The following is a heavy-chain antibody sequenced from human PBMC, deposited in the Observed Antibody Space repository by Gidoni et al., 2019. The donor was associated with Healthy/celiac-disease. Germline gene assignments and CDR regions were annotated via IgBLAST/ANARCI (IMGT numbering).Heavy chain of an antibody. V-gene: IGHV3-23*01. J-gene: IGHJ4*02. CDR3: RGEPYDSSGYLNY. D-gene: IGHD3-22*01. CDR2: ISGRGGST. Sequence: EVQLLESGGGLVQPGGSLRLSCAASGFTFSSYAISWVRQAPGKGLEWVSAISGRGGSTYYADSVKGRFTISRDNSKNTLYLQMNSLRAEDTAVYYCRGEPYDSSGYLNYWGQGTLVTVSS. CDR1: GFTFSSYA.